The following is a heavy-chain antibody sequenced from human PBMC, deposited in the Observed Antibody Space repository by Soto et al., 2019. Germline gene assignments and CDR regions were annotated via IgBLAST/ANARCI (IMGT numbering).Heavy chain of an antibody. CDR3: AREFHHGSGSYYPYDSSGYRAPFDY. Sequence: SVKVSCKASGGAFSIYASSWVLQSGVQWREWMGGIIPIFGTANYAQKFQGRVTITADESTSTAYMELSSLRSEDTAVYYCAREFHHGSGSYYPYDSSGYRAPFDYWGQGTLVTVSS. J-gene: IGHJ4*02. D-gene: IGHD3-10*01. CDR2: IIPIFGTA. CDR1: GGAFSIYA. V-gene: IGHV1-69*13.